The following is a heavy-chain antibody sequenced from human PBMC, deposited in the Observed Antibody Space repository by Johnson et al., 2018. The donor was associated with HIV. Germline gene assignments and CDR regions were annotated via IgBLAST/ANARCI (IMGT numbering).Heavy chain of an antibody. Sequence: QVQLVESGGGVVQPGRSLRLSCAASGFTFSSYGMHWVRQAPGQGLEWVAVMSYDGSNKYYADSVKGRFTISRDNSKNTLYLQMNSLRAEDTAVYYCASWGVGSSWNHDAFDIWGQGTMVTVSS. V-gene: IGHV3-30*03. CDR2: MSYDGSNK. D-gene: IGHD6-13*01. CDR3: ASWGVGSSWNHDAFDI. J-gene: IGHJ3*02. CDR1: GFTFSSYG.